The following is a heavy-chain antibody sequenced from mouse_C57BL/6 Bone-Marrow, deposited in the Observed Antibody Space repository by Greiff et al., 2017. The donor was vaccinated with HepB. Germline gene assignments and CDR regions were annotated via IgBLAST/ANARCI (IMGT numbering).Heavy chain of an antibody. J-gene: IGHJ2*01. D-gene: IGHD1-1*01. V-gene: IGHV1-85*01. CDR3: APYGSSPSYYFDY. CDR1: GYTFTSYD. Sequence: VMLVESGPELVKPGASVKLSCKASGYTFTSYDINWVKQRPGQGLEWIGWIYPRDGSTKYNEKFKGKATLTVDTSSSTAYMELHSLTSEDSAVYFCAPYGSSPSYYFDYWGQGTTLTVSS. CDR2: IYPRDGST.